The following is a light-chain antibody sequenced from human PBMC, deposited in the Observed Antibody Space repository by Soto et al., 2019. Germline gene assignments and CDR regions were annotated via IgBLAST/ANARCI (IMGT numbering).Light chain of an antibody. CDR3: QQGYSSSMHS. V-gene: IGKV1-39*01. J-gene: IGKJ2*01. Sequence: DIQMTQSPSSLSASVGARVTITCRASQSISSYLNWYQQKPGKAPKLLIYAASSLQSGVPSRFSGSGSGTDFTLTISTLQPIDFATQYYQQGYSSSMHSFGKGTKLEIK. CDR2: AAS. CDR1: QSISSY.